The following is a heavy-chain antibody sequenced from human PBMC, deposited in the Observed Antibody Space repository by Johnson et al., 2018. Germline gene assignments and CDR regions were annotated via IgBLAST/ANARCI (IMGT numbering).Heavy chain of an antibody. CDR1: GFTFDDYA. V-gene: IGHV3-9*01. J-gene: IGHJ6*02. CDR3: AKDSYSASGRYYPYGMDV. Sequence: EVQLVETGGGLVQPGRSPRLSCAASGFTFDDYAMYWVRQAPGKGLQWVSGISWNSVYIGYADSVKGRFTVSRDNARNSLYLEMNSLRTEDTALYYCAKDSYSASGRYYPYGMDVWGHGTTVTVSS. CDR2: ISWNSVYI. D-gene: IGHD3-10*01.